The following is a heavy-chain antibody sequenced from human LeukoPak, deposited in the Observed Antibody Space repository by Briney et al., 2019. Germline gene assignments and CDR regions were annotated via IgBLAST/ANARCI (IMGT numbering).Heavy chain of an antibody. CDR3: TKRDSSGSYYFDS. CDR1: GFIFSNYG. J-gene: IGHJ4*02. D-gene: IGHD6-19*01. V-gene: IGHV3-23*01. Sequence: GGSLRLSCAASGFIFSNYGMAWVRQAPGKGLEWVSSITSSGAITFYGDSLKGRFSISRDNSKSTLYLQTNSLSAEDTALYYCTKRDSSGSYYFDSWGQGTLVTVSS. CDR2: ITSSGAIT.